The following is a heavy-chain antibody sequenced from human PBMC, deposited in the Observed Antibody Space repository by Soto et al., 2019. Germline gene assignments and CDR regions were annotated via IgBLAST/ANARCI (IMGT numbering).Heavy chain of an antibody. V-gene: IGHV3-7*01. CDR1: GVTFSNFW. J-gene: IGHJ4*02. CDR2: INEDGSKI. CDR3: ARAIAADGAF. D-gene: IGHD6-13*01. Sequence: GGSLRLSCAASGVTFSNFWMHWARQAPGKGLEWVANINEDGSKIYYVDSVKGRFTISRDNAKNSLYLQMSSLRSEDTAVYYCARAIAADGAFWGQGILVTVSS.